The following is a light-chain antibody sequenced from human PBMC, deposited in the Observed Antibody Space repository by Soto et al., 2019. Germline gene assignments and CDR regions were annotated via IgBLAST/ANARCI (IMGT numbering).Light chain of an antibody. Sequence: DIQMTHSPSSLSASVGDRVTITCRAGQYIGRYLNWYQQKPGKAPKLLIYAASSLHSGVPSRFSGSGSGTDFTLTISSLQPEDFATYSCQQTYRTLLTFGGVIKVEIX. V-gene: IGKV1-39*01. J-gene: IGKJ4*01. CDR2: AAS. CDR3: QQTYRTLLT. CDR1: QYIGRY.